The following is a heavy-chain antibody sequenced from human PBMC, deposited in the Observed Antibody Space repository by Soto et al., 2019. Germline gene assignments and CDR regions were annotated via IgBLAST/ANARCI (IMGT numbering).Heavy chain of an antibody. CDR3: AKDRPDYGDSLHFDY. CDR2: ISYDGSNK. Sequence: LRLSCAASGFTFSSYGMHWVRQAPGKGLEWVAVISYDGSNKYYADSVKGRFTISRDNSKNTLYLQMNSLRAEDTAVYYCAKDRPDYGDSLHFDYWGQGTLVTVSS. J-gene: IGHJ4*02. CDR1: GFTFSSYG. V-gene: IGHV3-30*18. D-gene: IGHD4-17*01.